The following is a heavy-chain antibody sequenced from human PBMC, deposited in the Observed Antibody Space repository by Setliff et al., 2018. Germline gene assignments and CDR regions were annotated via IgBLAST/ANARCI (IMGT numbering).Heavy chain of an antibody. V-gene: IGHV3-21*01. CDR3: TRARDIAPTYYYMDV. D-gene: IGHD5-12*01. J-gene: IGHJ6*03. CDR1: GFTFSSYT. Sequence: GGSLRLSCEASGFTFSSYTMSWVRQAPGKGLEWVSAISSTSTYIYYADSVKGRFTISRDNSKNSLYLHMNSLRAEDTAVYYCTRARDIAPTYYYMDVWGKGTTVTVSS. CDR2: ISSTSTYI.